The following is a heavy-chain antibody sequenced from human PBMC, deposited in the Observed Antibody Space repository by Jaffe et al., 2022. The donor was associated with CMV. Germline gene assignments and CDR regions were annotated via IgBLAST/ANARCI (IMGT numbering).Heavy chain of an antibody. V-gene: IGHV6-1*01. D-gene: IGHD3-10*01. CDR2: TYFRSQWFH. J-gene: IGHJ6*03. CDR3: AREATYDGHMDV. CDR1: GDTVSSNTAA. Sequence: QVQLQQSGPGLVKPSQTLSLTCAIAGDTVSSNTAAWNWIRRSQSRGLEWLGRTYFRSQWFHDYSASVRSRITVYADTSENQFSLQLKTVTPEDSAVYYCAREATYDGHMDVWGGGTTVIVSS.